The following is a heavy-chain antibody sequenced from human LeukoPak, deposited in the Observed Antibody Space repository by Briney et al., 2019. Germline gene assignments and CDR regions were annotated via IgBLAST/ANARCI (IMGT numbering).Heavy chain of an antibody. J-gene: IGHJ5*02. CDR2: IYYSGST. D-gene: IGHD1-1*01. V-gene: IGHV4-59*01. Sequence: SETLSLTCTVSGGSISSYYWSWIRQPPGKGLEWIGYIYYSGSTNYNPSLRSRVTISVDTSKNQSSLKLSSVTAADTAVYYCARAPRYGWFDPWGQGTLVTVSS. CDR1: GGSISSYY. CDR3: ARAPRYGWFDP.